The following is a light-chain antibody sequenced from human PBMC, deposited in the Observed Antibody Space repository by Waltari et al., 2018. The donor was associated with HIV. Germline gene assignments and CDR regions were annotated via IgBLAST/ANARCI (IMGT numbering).Light chain of an antibody. CDR2: DVR. CDR1: SSDVGGYNS. V-gene: IGLV2-11*01. J-gene: IGLJ1*01. Sequence: QSALTQPRSVSGSPGQSVTISCTGTSSDVGGYNSASWYQQHPGKAPKRMICDVRKRPSGVPDRFSGSKSGNTASLTISGLQAEDEADYYCCSYAGSYGYVFGTGTKVTVL. CDR3: CSYAGSYGYV.